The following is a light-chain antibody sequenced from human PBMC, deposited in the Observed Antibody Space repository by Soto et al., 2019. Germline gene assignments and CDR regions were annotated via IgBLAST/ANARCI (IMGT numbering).Light chain of an antibody. CDR2: LGS. V-gene: IGKV2-28*01. CDR3: MQALQTPFT. Sequence: DIVMTQSPLSLPVTPGEPASISCRSSQSLLHSNGYNYLDWYLQKPGQSPQLLIYLGSNRASGVPDRFSCSGSGTDFTLKISRVEAEDVGVYYCMQALQTPFTFGPGTKVDI. CDR1: QSLLHSNGYNY. J-gene: IGKJ3*01.